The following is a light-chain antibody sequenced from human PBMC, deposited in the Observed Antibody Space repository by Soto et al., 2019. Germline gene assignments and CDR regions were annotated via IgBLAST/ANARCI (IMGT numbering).Light chain of an antibody. V-gene: IGKV1-12*01. CDR2: AAS. CDR3: QQANNFPPFT. J-gene: IGKJ3*01. CDR1: QGVSSW. Sequence: DIQMTQSPSSVSASVGDRVTITCRASQGVSSWLAWYQQKPGKAPKLLIYAASSLQSGVPSRFTGTGSGTYFALTINSLQPEHFAIYYCQQANNFPPFTFGPGTKVHIK.